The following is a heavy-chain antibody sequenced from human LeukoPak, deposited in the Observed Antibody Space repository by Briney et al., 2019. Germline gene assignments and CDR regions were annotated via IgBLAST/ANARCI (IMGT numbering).Heavy chain of an antibody. CDR2: ISAYNGNT. D-gene: IGHD1-26*01. CDR1: GYTFTSYG. Sequence: ASVKVSCKASGYTFTSYGISWVRQAPGQGLEWMGWISAYNGNTNYAQKLQGRVTMTTDTSTSTAYMELRSLRSDDTAVYYCARDVVGATRTNYFDYWGQGTLVTVSS. V-gene: IGHV1-18*01. J-gene: IGHJ4*02. CDR3: ARDVVGATRTNYFDY.